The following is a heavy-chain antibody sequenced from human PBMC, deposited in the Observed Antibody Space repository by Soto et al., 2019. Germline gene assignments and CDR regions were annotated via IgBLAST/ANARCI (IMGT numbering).Heavy chain of an antibody. CDR1: GGSISSYY. CDR2: IYYSGST. J-gene: IGHJ4*02. Sequence: QVQLQESGPGLVKPSETLSLTCTVSGGSISSYYWSWIRQPPGKGLEWIGYIYYSGSTNYNPSLKSRVTISVDTSKNQFSLKLSSVTATDTAVYYFARRIYYDSSGYSPFDYWGQGTLVTVSS. V-gene: IGHV4-59*01. D-gene: IGHD3-22*01. CDR3: ARRIYYDSSGYSPFDY.